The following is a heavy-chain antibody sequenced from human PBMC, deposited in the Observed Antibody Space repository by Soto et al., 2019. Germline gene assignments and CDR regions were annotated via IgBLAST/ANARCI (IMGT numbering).Heavy chain of an antibody. CDR2: INHSGST. CDR1: GGSFSGYY. J-gene: IGHJ4*02. CDR3: ARVGARITMVRGMYYFDY. V-gene: IGHV4-34*01. D-gene: IGHD3-10*01. Sequence: TLSLTCAVYGGSFSGYYWSWIRQPPGKGLEWIGEINHSGSTNYNPSLKSRVTISVDTSKNQFSLKLSSVTAADTAVYYCARVGARITMVRGMYYFDYWGRGTLVTVSS.